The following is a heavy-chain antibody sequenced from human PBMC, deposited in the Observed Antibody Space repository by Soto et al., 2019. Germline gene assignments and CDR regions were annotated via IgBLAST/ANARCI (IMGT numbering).Heavy chain of an antibody. V-gene: IGHV4-59*01. J-gene: IGHJ5*02. CDR1: GSSMSDYY. D-gene: IGHD3-10*01. CDR2: IYHSGTT. CDR3: ARGGLLWFGEPVMWFDP. Sequence: PSETLSLTCHVSGSSMSDYYWSWIRQSPGKGLEWIGYIYHSGTTNYNPSLKSRVTMSVDTSKNQFSLKLSSVTAADTAVYYCARGGLLWFGEPVMWFDPWGQGTLVTVSS.